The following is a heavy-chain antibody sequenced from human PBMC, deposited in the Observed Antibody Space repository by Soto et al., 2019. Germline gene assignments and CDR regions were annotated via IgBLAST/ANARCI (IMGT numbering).Heavy chain of an antibody. J-gene: IGHJ5*02. D-gene: IGHD4-17*01. Sequence: QVQLVQSGAEVKKPGASVKVSCKASGYTFTSYAISWVRQAPGQGLKWMGWISAYNGNTNYAQKLQGRVTMTTDTSTTTAYMELRSLRSDDTAVYYCARAATVVTPWGNWFDPWGQGTLVTVSS. CDR2: ISAYNGNT. CDR1: GYTFTSYA. V-gene: IGHV1-18*01. CDR3: ARAATVVTPWGNWFDP.